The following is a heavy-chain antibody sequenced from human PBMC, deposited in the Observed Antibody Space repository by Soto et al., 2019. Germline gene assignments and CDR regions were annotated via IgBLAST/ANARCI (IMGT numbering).Heavy chain of an antibody. CDR3: TTDVYGSGSYYYYGMDV. V-gene: IGHV3-15*01. CDR2: IKSKTDGGTT. CDR1: GFTFSNAW. D-gene: IGHD3-10*01. J-gene: IGHJ6*02. Sequence: EVQLVESGGGLVKPGGSLRLSCAASGFTFSNAWMSWVRQAPGKGLEWVGRIKSKTDGGTTDYAAPVKGRFTISRDDSKNTLYLQMNSRKTEDTAVYYCTTDVYGSGSYYYYGMDVWGQGTTVTVSS.